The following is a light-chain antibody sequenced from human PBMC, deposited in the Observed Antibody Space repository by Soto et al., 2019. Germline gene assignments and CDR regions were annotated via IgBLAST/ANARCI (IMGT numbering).Light chain of an antibody. J-gene: IGKJ5*01. CDR2: DAS. CDR3: QQRRSWQVT. V-gene: IGKV3D-11*02. CDR1: QSVNTY. Sequence: IVMTQSPSTLSVSPGERATLSCRASQSVNTYLAWYQQKPGQAPRLLIYDASKRATGIPARFSGSGSGTNFTLTISSLEPEDFAVYYCQQRRSWQVTFGQGTRLEI.